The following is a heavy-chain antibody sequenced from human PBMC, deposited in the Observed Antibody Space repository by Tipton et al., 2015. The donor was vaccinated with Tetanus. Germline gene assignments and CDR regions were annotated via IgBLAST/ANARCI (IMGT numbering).Heavy chain of an antibody. CDR1: GFTFSSYW. CDR2: IKQDGSEK. J-gene: IGHJ5*02. D-gene: IGHD3-3*01. CDR3: ARERDDFWSGNWLDP. Sequence: SLRLSCAASGFTFSSYWMSWVRQAPGKGLEWVANIKQDGSEKYYVDSVKGRFTISRDNAKNSLYLQMNSLRDEDTAVYYCARERDDFWSGNWLDPWGQGTLVTVSS. V-gene: IGHV3-7*01.